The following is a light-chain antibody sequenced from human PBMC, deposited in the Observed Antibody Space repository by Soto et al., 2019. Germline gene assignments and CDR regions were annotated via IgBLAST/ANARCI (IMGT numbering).Light chain of an antibody. Sequence: EILMTQSPATLSVSAGERATLSCGASQSVSSNLAWYQQKPGQAPRLLIYGASTRATGIPARFSGSGSGTEFTLTISSLQSDDFATYYCQQYHIYSGTFGQGTKVDIK. CDR1: QSVSSN. CDR3: QQYHIYSGT. J-gene: IGKJ1*01. CDR2: GAS. V-gene: IGKV3-15*01.